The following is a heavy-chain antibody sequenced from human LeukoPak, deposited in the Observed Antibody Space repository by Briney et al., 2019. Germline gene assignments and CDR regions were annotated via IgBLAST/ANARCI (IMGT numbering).Heavy chain of an antibody. J-gene: IGHJ4*02. Sequence: PGGSLRLSCAASGFTFSSYAMSGVRQAPGKGLEWVSAISGSGGSTYYADSVKGRFTISRDNSKNTLYLQMNSLRAEDTAVYYCAKDGEDIVVVPAAILVGSFDYWGQGTLVTVSS. CDR2: ISGSGGST. CDR3: AKDGEDIVVVPAAILVGSFDY. CDR1: GFTFSSYA. V-gene: IGHV3-23*01. D-gene: IGHD2-2*02.